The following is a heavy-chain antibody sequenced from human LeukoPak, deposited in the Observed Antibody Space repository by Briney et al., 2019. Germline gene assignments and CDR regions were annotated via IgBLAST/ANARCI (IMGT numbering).Heavy chain of an antibody. J-gene: IGHJ6*02. V-gene: IGHV1-46*01. CDR3: ARVNSSKGMDV. Sequence: ASVKVSCKASGYTFTSYGISWVRQAPGQGLEWMGIINPSGGSTSYAQKFQGRVTMTRDTSTGTVYMELSSLRSEDTAVYYCARVNSSKGMDVWGQGTTVTVSS. D-gene: IGHD2-2*01. CDR1: GYTFTSYG. CDR2: INPSGGST.